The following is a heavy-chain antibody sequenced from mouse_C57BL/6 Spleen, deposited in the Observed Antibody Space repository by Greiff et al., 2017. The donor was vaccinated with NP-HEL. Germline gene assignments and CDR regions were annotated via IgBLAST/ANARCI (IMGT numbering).Heavy chain of an antibody. V-gene: IGHV1-52*01. J-gene: IGHJ4*01. Sequence: QVQLKQPGAELVRPGSSVKLSCKASGYTFTSYWMHWVKQRPIQGLEWIGNIDPSDSETHYNQKFKDKATLTVDKSSSTAYMQLSSLTSEDSAVYYCARKALYDDYGMDYWGQGTSVTVSS. CDR2: IDPSDSET. CDR1: GYTFTSYW. D-gene: IGHD2-13*01. CDR3: ARKALYDDYGMDY.